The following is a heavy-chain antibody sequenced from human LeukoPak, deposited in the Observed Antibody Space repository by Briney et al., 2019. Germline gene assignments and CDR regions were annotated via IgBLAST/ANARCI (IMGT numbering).Heavy chain of an antibody. J-gene: IGHJ4*02. CDR3: GTLLSNGPFDY. Sequence: ASVKVSCKASGYTFTGYYMHWVRQAPGQGLEWMGYIYPNSGATKYAQKFQGRVTMTRDTSISTAYMELNGLRSDDTAVYYCGTLLSNGPFDYWGQGSLVTVSS. V-gene: IGHV1-2*02. CDR2: IYPNSGAT. CDR1: GYTFTGYY.